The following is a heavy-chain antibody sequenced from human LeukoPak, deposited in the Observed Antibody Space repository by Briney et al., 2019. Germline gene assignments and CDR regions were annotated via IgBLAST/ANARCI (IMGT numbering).Heavy chain of an antibody. D-gene: IGHD2-2*02. V-gene: IGHV3-64*01. CDR1: GFTFSSYA. CDR3: ARGSCSSTSCYKSFDY. J-gene: IGHJ4*02. CDR2: ISSNGGST. Sequence: GSLRLSCAASGFTFSSYAMHWVRQAPGKGLEYVSAISSNGGSTYYANSVKGRFTISRDNSKNTLYLQMGSLRAEDMAVYYCARGSCSSTSCYKSFDYWGQGTLVTVSS.